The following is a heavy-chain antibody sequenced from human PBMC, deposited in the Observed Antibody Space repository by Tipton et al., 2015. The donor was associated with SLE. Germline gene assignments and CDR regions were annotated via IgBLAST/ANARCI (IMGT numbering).Heavy chain of an antibody. V-gene: IGHV1-18*01. D-gene: IGHD5-18*01. CDR2: ISADNGKT. CDR1: GYTFTTYG. CDR3: AREDPGGYSYGRSYYFDY. Sequence: QLVQSGAEVKKPGASVKVSCKASGYTFTTYGFNWVRQAPGQGLEWMGWISADNGKTIYAQKLQGRLTMTTDTSTSTAYMELRSLRSDDTAVYYCAREDPGGYSYGRSYYFDYWGQGTLVSVSS. J-gene: IGHJ4*02.